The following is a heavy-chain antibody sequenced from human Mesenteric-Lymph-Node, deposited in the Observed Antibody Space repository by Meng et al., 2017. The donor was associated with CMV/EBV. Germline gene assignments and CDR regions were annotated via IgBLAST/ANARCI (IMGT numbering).Heavy chain of an antibody. V-gene: IGHV3-64*02. J-gene: IGHJ6*02. CDR3: AKDHGGGPWTPDYYYYGMDV. CDR2: ISSNGGST. D-gene: IGHD3-10*01. Sequence: GGSLRLSCAASGFTFSSYAMHWVRQAPGKGLEYVSAISSNGGSTYYADSVKGRFTISRDNSKNTLYLQMNSLRAEDTAVYYCAKDHGGGPWTPDYYYYGMDVWGQGTTVTVSS. CDR1: GFTFSSYA.